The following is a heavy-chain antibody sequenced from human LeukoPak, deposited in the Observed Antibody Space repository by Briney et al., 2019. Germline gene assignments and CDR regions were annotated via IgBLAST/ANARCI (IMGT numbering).Heavy chain of an antibody. V-gene: IGHV4-59*01. CDR1: GGSISSYY. D-gene: IGHD3-22*01. CDR3: ARVHDSSGYYSRAFDI. Sequence: SETLSLTCTVSGGSISSYYWSWLRQPPGKGLEWIGYIYYSGSTNYNPSLKSRVTISVDTSKNQFSLKLSSVTAADTAVYYCARVHDSSGYYSRAFDIWGQGTLVTVSS. CDR2: IYYSGST. J-gene: IGHJ4*02.